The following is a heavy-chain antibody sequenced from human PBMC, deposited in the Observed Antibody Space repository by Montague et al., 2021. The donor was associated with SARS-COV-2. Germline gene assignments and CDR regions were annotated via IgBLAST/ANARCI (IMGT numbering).Heavy chain of an antibody. Sequence: SLRLSCAASGFTFSSYTMAWVRQAPGKGLEWVSSITGSGGTTDYAASVKGRFTIIRDYSDNTLYLRMNSLRAEDTAVYHCAKTAVTTDGWFDPWGQGTLVSVSS. CDR3: AKTAVTTDGWFDP. D-gene: IGHD4-17*01. CDR2: ITGSGGTT. CDR1: GFTFSSYT. V-gene: IGHV3-23*01. J-gene: IGHJ5*02.